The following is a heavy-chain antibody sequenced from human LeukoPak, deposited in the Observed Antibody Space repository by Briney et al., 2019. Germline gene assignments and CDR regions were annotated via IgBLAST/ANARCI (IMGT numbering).Heavy chain of an antibody. Sequence: ASVKVSCKASGGTFSSYAISWVRQAPGQGLEWMGGIIPIFGTANYAQKFQGRVTITADESTSTAYMELSSLRSEDTAVYYCARSGDRGYGSGSYIGYWGQGTLVTVSS. D-gene: IGHD3-10*01. CDR2: IIPIFGTA. J-gene: IGHJ4*02. CDR3: ARSGDRGYGSGSYIGY. CDR1: GGTFSSYA. V-gene: IGHV1-69*13.